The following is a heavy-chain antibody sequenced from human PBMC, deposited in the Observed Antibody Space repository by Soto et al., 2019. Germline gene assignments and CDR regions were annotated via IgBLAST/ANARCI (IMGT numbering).Heavy chain of an antibody. D-gene: IGHD5-12*01. V-gene: IGHV4-39*01. CDR2: IYYSGST. CDR1: GGSISSSSYY. CDR3: ASRRAGGYNWWAFDY. J-gene: IGHJ4*02. Sequence: SETLSLTCPVSGGSISSSSYYWGWIRQPPGKGLEWIGSIYYSGSTYYNPSLKSRVTISVDTSKNQFSLKLSSVTAADTAVYYCASRRAGGYNWWAFDYWGQGTLVTVSS.